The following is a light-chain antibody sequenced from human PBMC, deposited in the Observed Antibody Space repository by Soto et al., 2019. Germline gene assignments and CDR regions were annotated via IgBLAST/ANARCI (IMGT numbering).Light chain of an antibody. CDR1: RDVSSNY. J-gene: IGKJ2*01. CDR2: GAS. CDR3: QHYNNWPPMYT. V-gene: IGKV3-20*01. Sequence: EIVLTQSPGTLSLSPGERATLSCRASRDVSSNYLAWYQQKPGQPPRLLIYGASGRATGIPARFSGSGSETDFTLTITRLEPEDFAVYYCQHYNNWPPMYTFGQGTKLEIK.